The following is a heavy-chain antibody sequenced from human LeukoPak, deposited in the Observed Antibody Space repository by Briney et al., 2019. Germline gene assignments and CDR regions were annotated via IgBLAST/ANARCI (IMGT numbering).Heavy chain of an antibody. CDR3: ARGGVVIPYNWFDP. V-gene: IGHV4-34*01. D-gene: IGHD3-3*01. CDR2: INHSGST. J-gene: IGHJ5*02. Sequence: SETLSLTCAVYGGSFSGYYWSWIRQPPGKGLEWIGEINHSGSTNYNPSLKSRVTISVDTSKNQFSLKLNSVTAADTAVYYCARGGVVIPYNWFDPWGQGTLVTVSS. CDR1: GGSFSGYY.